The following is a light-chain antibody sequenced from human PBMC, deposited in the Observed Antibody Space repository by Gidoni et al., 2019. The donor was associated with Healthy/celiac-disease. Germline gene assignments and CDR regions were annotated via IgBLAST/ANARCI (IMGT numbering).Light chain of an antibody. CDR3: QRTYNATPWT. J-gene: IGKJ1*01. CDR1: QGISSY. CDR2: SAS. Sequence: DIKLTQSPSSLSASVGDRVTISCRVSQGISSYLYWYRQKPGKVPKLLIASASHFQSGGISRFMGSGCGTDVTLTISSRQPEDDATYYGQRTYNATPWTFGQGTKVEIK. V-gene: IGKV1-27*01.